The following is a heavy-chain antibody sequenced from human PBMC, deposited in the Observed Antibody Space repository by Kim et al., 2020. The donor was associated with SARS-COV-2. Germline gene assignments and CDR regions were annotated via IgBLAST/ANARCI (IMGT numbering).Heavy chain of an antibody. D-gene: IGHD2-21*02. Sequence: GESLKISCKGSGYSFTSYWISWVRQMPGKGLEWMGRIDPSDSYTNYSPSFQGHVTTSTEKSISTAYLQWSSLKASDTALYYCARQXYSGGDCYSAAQVFYXXXWGQGXXVTVSS. CDR2: IDPSDSYT. CDR3: ARQXYSGGDCYSAAQVFYXXX. CDR1: GYSFTSYW. V-gene: IGHV5-10-1*01. J-gene: IGHJ1*01.